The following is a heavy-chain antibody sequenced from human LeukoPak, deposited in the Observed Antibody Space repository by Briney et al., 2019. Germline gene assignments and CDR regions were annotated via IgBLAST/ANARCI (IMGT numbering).Heavy chain of an antibody. J-gene: IGHJ5*02. Sequence: GGSLRLSCAASGFTFSSYWMHWVRQAPGKGLVWVSRINSDGSSTSYADSVKGRFTISRDNAKNTLYLQMNSLRAEDTAVYYCARARLARYNWFDPWGQGTLVTASS. CDR1: GFTFSSYW. D-gene: IGHD6-19*01. V-gene: IGHV3-74*01. CDR3: ARARLARYNWFDP. CDR2: INSDGSST.